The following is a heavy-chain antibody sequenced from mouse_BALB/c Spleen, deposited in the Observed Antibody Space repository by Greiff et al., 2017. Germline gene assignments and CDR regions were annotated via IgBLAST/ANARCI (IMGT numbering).Heavy chain of an antibody. Sequence: QVQLQQSGPGLVQPSQSLSITCTVSGFSLTSYGVHWVRQSPGKGLEWLGVIWSGGSTDYNAAFISRLSISKDNSKSQVFFKMNSLQANDTAIYYCASIYYYGSNWYFDVWGAGTTVTVSS. CDR1: GFSLTSYG. J-gene: IGHJ1*01. D-gene: IGHD1-1*01. V-gene: IGHV2-2*02. CDR3: ASIYYYGSNWYFDV. CDR2: IWSGGST.